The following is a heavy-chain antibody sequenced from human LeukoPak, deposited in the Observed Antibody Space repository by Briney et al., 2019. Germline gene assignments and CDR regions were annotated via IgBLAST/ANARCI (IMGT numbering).Heavy chain of an antibody. J-gene: IGHJ5*02. V-gene: IGHV3-48*03. CDR1: GFTFSSDA. CDR2: VSSTGSTI. Sequence: RGSLRLSCAAPGFTFSSDAMNWVRHTPRKGLEWVSYVSSTGSTIYYTDSVKGRFTISRDNAKNSLYLQMNSLRAEDTAVYYCARYNWFDPWGQGTLVTVSS. CDR3: ARYNWFDP.